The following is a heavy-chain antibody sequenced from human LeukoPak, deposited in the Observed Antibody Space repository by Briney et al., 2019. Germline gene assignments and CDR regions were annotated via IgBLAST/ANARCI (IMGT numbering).Heavy chain of an antibody. J-gene: IGHJ3*02. CDR1: GFTFSSYS. V-gene: IGHV3-21*01. Sequence: GGSLRLSCAASGFTFSSYSMNWVRQAPGKGLEWVSSISSSSSYIYYADSVKGRFTISRDNAKNSLYLQMNSPSAEDTAVYYCARDLMFRGETGAFDIWGQGTMVTVSS. D-gene: IGHD3-10*01. CDR3: ARDLMFRGETGAFDI. CDR2: ISSSSSYI.